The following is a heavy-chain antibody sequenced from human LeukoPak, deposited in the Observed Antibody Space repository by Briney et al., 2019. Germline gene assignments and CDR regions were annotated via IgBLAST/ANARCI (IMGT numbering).Heavy chain of an antibody. CDR3: ARDGADGDYDGAFDI. J-gene: IGHJ3*02. CDR2: ISYSGST. CDR1: RGSISSYY. D-gene: IGHD4-17*01. V-gene: IGHV4-59*01. Sequence: PSETLSLTCTVSRGSISSYYWSWIRQPPGKGLEWIGYISYSGSTNYNPSLKSRVTISVDTSNNHFSLRLNSVTAADTAVYYCARDGADGDYDGAFDIWGQGTMVTVSS.